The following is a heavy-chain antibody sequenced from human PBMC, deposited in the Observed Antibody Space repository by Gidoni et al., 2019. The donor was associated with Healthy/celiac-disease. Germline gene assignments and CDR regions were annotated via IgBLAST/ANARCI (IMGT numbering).Heavy chain of an antibody. J-gene: IGHJ4*02. D-gene: IGHD2-2*01. CDR1: GGTFSSYA. CDR2: IIPIFGTA. Sequence: QVQLVQSGAEVKKPGSSVKVSCKAAGGTFSSYAISWVRQAPGQGLEWMGGIIPIFGTANYSQKFQGRVTITADESTSTAYMELSSLRSEDTAVYYCAREVVPAGGFDYWGQGTLVTVSS. V-gene: IGHV1-69*01. CDR3: AREVVPAGGFDY.